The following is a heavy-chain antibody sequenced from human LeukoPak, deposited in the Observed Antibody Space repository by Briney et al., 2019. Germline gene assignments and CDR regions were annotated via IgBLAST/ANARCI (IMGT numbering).Heavy chain of an antibody. V-gene: IGHV1-69*13. CDR1: GGTFSSYA. Sequence: AASVKVSCKASGGTFSSYAISWVRQAPGQGLEWMGGIIPIFGTANYAQKFQGRVTITADESTSTAYMELSSLRSEDTAVYYCATIAAAGALNYYGMDVWGQGTTVTVSS. D-gene: IGHD6-13*01. CDR3: ATIAAAGALNYYGMDV. CDR2: IIPIFGTA. J-gene: IGHJ6*02.